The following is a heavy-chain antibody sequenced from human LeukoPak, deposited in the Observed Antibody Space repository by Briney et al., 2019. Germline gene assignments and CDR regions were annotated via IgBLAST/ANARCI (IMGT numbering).Heavy chain of an antibody. CDR3: ARDSTWQLDY. CDR1: GFTFSTHW. CDR2: IKEDGSVK. Sequence: PGGSLRLSCTASGFTFSTHWMTWVRQPPGKGLEWVANIKEDGSVKYYVDSVKGRFTISRDNTKNALYLQMNSLRADDTAVYFRARDSTWQLDYWGQGTLITVSS. D-gene: IGHD5-12*01. V-gene: IGHV3-7*03. J-gene: IGHJ4*02.